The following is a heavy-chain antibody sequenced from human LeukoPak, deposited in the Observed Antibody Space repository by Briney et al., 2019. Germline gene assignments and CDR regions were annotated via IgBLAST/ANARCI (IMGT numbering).Heavy chain of an antibody. Sequence: TASQTLSLTCTVSGDSISSGSYYWSWIRQPAGKGLEWIGRIYTSGSTNYNPSLKSRVTISVDTSKNQFSLKLISVTAADTAVYYCARRVIGPLWTGYYFDYWGQGTLVTVSS. D-gene: IGHD3/OR15-3a*01. CDR1: GDSISSGSYY. CDR3: ARRVIGPLWTGYYFDY. CDR2: IYTSGST. J-gene: IGHJ4*02. V-gene: IGHV4-61*02.